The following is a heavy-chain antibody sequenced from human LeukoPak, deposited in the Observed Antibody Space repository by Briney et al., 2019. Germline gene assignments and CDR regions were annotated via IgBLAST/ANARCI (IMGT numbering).Heavy chain of an antibody. V-gene: IGHV3-11*04. D-gene: IGHD3-10*01. J-gene: IGHJ4*02. CDR1: GFTFSDYY. CDR3: ARGVSLYYYGSGSFLDY. Sequence: GRSLRLSCAASGFTFSDYYMSWIRQAPGKGLEWVSFISSSGTTIYYADSVKGRFTISRDNAKNSLYLQMNSLRAEDMAVYYCARGVSLYYYGSGSFLDYWGQGTLVTVSS. CDR2: ISSSGTTI.